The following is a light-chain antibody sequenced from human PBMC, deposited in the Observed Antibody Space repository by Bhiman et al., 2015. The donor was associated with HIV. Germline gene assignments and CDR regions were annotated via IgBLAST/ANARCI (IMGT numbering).Light chain of an antibody. CDR1: NIGSQS. V-gene: IGLV3-21*01. Sequence: SYELTQPPSVSVAPGQTARITCGGENIGSQSVHWYQLRPGQAPVLVISYNVDRPSGIPERFSGSKSGTSATLGITGLQTGDEADYYCGTWDNSLSAFYVFGTGTKVTVL. J-gene: IGLJ1*01. CDR2: YNV. CDR3: GTWDNSLSAFYV.